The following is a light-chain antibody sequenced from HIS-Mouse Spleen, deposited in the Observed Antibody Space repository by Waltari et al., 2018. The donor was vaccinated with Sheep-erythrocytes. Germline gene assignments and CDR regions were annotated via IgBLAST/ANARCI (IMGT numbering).Light chain of an antibody. CDR1: SSDVGGYNS. CDR3: CSYAGSTRV. Sequence: QSALTQPRSVSGSPGQSVTISCTGTSSDVGGYNSVSWYQQHPGKAPKLMIYEVSNRPSGVPDRFSGSKSGNTASLTISGLQAEDEADYYCCSYAGSTRVFGGGTKLTVL. CDR2: EVS. V-gene: IGLV2-11*01. J-gene: IGLJ2*01.